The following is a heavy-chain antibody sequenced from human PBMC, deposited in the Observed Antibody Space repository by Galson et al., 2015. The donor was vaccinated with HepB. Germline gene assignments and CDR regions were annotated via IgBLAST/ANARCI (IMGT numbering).Heavy chain of an antibody. Sequence: SLRLSCAASGFTFSSYAMHWVRQAPGKGLEWVAVISYDGSNKYYADSVKGRFTISRDNSKNTLYLQMNSLRAEDTAVYYCARDLGYGSGSYGFDYWGQGTLVTVSS. CDR3: ARDLGYGSGSYGFDY. CDR2: ISYDGSNK. D-gene: IGHD3-10*01. J-gene: IGHJ4*02. CDR1: GFTFSSYA. V-gene: IGHV3-30*04.